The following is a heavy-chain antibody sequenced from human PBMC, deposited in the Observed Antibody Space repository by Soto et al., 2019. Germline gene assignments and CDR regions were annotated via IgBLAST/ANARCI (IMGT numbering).Heavy chain of an antibody. D-gene: IGHD3-10*01. CDR1: GGPISSGGYS. J-gene: IGHJ3*02. Sequence: SETLSLTAAASGGPISSGGYSWSWIRQPPGKGLEWIGYIYHSGSTYYNPSLKSRVTISVDRSNNQFSLKLSSVTAADTAVYYCARAHASGWSAFHIWGQGTMVT. CDR3: ARAHASGWSAFHI. CDR2: IYHSGST. V-gene: IGHV4-30-2*01.